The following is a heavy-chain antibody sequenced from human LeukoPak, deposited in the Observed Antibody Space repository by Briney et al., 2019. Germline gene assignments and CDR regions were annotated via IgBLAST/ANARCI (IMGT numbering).Heavy chain of an antibody. CDR1: GGTLSSYG. D-gene: IGHD6-19*01. CDR2: IIPIFGTR. Sequence: SVKVSCKASGGTLSSYGFSWVRQAPGQGLEWMGGIIPIFGTRKYAQKFQGRVMITADESTSTAYMELGSLRSEDTAVYCCARDQAVAGTTDAFDIWGQGTMITVSS. CDR3: ARDQAVAGTTDAFDI. J-gene: IGHJ3*02. V-gene: IGHV1-69*13.